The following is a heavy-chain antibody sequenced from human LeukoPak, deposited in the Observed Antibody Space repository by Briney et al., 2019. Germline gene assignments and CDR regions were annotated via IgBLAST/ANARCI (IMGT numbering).Heavy chain of an antibody. CDR3: ARTLTHAEYFQH. J-gene: IGHJ1*01. CDR2: INPNSGGT. CDR1: GYTFTGYY. D-gene: IGHD4-23*01. V-gene: IGHV1-2*02. Sequence: GASVKVSCKASGYTFTGYYMHWVRQAPGQGLEWMGWINPNSGGTNYAQKFQGRVTITRDTSISTAYMELSRLRSDDTAVYYCARTLTHAEYFQHWGQGTLVTVSS.